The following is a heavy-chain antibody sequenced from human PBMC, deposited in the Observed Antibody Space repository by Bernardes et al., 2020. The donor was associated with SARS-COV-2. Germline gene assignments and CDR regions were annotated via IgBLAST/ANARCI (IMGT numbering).Heavy chain of an antibody. CDR2: IYYNGNT. CDR3: ARTGTDFLSMYYFDY. CDR1: GGSISSSSSY. J-gene: IGHJ4*02. Sequence: SETLSLTCTVSGGSISSSSSYWGWIRQPPGKGLELIGTIYYNGNTYYNPSLRSRVTISVDTSKNHFSLRLSSVTAADTAVYYCARTGTDFLSMYYFDYWGQGSLVTVSS. D-gene: IGHD3-3*01. V-gene: IGHV4-39*02.